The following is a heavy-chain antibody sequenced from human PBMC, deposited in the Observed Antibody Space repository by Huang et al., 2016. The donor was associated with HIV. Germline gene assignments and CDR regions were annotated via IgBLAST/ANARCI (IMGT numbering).Heavy chain of an antibody. D-gene: IGHD3-22*01. CDR1: GGSISSSTYS. CDR2: IYYPGTT. CDR3: ARQLRVVVIGPGLDAFDI. Sequence: QLQLQESGPGLVKPSETLSLTCTVSGGSISSSTYSWGWIRQPPEKGLEWIGSIYYPGTTYYHPSFKSRVTISVDTSKNQFSLRLSSVTAADSAVYYCARQLRVVVIGPGLDAFDIWGQGTMVTVSS. J-gene: IGHJ3*02. V-gene: IGHV4-39*01.